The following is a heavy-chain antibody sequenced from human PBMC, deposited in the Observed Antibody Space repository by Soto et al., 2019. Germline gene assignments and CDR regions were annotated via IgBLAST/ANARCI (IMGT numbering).Heavy chain of an antibody. Sequence: ESVGGVVQPGRSLRLSCAASRLTFSNYAMHWVRQAPGKGLEWVAFISYDGTNRCYPDSVKGRFTISRDNSKNTVYLQMNSLKTEDTAVYYCARESSSTVTTGGGGSAKDYWGQGTLVTVSS. V-gene: IGHV3-30-3*01. D-gene: IGHD4-17*01. CDR3: ARESSSTVTTGGGGSAKDY. CDR2: ISYDGTNR. CDR1: RLTFSNYA. J-gene: IGHJ4*02.